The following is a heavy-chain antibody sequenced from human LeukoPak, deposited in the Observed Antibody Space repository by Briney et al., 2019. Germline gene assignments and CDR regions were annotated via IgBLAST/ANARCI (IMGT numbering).Heavy chain of an antibody. CDR2: IYSGGST. V-gene: IGHV3-53*01. J-gene: IGHJ4*02. D-gene: IGHD1-26*01. CDR3: ARTYSGGYTFDY. CDR1: GFTVSSNY. Sequence: GGSLRLSCAASGFTVSSNYMSWVRQAPGKGLEWVSVIYSGGSTYYADSVKGRFTISRDNSKNTLYLQMNSLRAEDTAVYYCARTYSGGYTFDYWGQGTLVTVSS.